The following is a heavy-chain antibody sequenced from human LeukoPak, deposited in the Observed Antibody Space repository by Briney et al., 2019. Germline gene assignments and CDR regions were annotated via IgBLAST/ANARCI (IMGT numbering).Heavy chain of an antibody. CDR3: ARASDSSSSAGSSDY. V-gene: IGHV3-30*03. D-gene: IGHD6-6*01. CDR1: GFTFSSYG. CDR2: ISYDGSNK. Sequence: GGSLRLSCAASGFTFSSYGMHWVRQAPGKGLEWVAVISYDGSNKYYADSVKGRFTISRDNSKNTLYLQMNSLRAEDTAVYYCARASDSSSSAGSSDYWGQGTLVTVSS. J-gene: IGHJ4*02.